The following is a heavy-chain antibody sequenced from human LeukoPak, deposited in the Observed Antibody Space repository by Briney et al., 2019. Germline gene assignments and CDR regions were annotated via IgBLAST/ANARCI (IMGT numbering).Heavy chain of an antibody. D-gene: IGHD4-17*01. CDR2: ISSSSSYI. V-gene: IGHV3-21*01. Sequence: GGSLRLSCAASGFTFSSYSMNWVRQAPGKGLEWVSSISSSSSYIYYADSVKGRFTISRDNAKNSLYLQMNSLRAEGTAVYYCAREGTTVTVNWFDPWGQGTLVTVSS. CDR1: GFTFSSYS. CDR3: AREGTTVTVNWFDP. J-gene: IGHJ5*02.